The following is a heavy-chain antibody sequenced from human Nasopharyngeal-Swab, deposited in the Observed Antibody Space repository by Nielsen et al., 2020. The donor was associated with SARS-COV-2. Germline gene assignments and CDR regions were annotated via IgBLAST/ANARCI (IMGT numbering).Heavy chain of an antibody. D-gene: IGHD6-13*01. Sequence: SETLSLTCTVSGGSISSSSYYWGWIRQPPGKGLEWIGSIYYSGSTYYNPSLKSRVTISVDTSKNQFSLKLSSVTAADTAVYYCARGSSSWYMYYFDYWGQGTLVTVSS. CDR3: ARGSSSWYMYYFDY. CDR2: IYYSGST. V-gene: IGHV4-39*01. J-gene: IGHJ4*02. CDR1: GGSISSSSYY.